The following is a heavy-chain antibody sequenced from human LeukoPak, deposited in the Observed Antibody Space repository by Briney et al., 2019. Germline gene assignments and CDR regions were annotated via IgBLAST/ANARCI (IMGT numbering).Heavy chain of an antibody. D-gene: IGHD7-27*01. CDR1: GFTFSSYG. CDR3: ASGEFWGRLDY. J-gene: IGHJ4*02. V-gene: IGHV3-33*01. Sequence: LSGGSLRLSCAASGFTFSSYGMHWVRQAPGKGLEWVAVIWYDGSNKYYADSVKGRFTISRDNSKNALYLQMNSLRAEDTAVYYCASGEFWGRLDYWGQGTLVTVSS. CDR2: IWYDGSNK.